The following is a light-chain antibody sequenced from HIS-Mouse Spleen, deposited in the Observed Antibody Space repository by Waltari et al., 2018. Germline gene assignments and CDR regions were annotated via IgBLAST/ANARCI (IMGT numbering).Light chain of an antibody. J-gene: IGLJ1*01. CDR1: SSDVGGYNY. CDR2: DVS. Sequence: QSALTQPRSVSGSPGHSVTISCTGTSSDVGGYNYVSWYQQHPGKAPKLMVYDVSRRPSGFPVRVAGSKSGNTASLTISELQAEDEADYYCCSYAGSYAYVIGTGTKVTVL. CDR3: CSYAGSYAYV. V-gene: IGLV2-11*02.